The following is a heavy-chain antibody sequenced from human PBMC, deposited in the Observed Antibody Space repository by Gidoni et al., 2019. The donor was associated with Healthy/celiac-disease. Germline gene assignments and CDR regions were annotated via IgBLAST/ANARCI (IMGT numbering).Heavy chain of an antibody. V-gene: IGHV3-23*01. CDR1: GSTFSSDA. CDR3: AKELLGWVVDY. J-gene: IGHJ4*02. CDR2: ISGSGGST. Sequence: EVQLLESGGGLVQPGGSLRLSCAAAGSTFSSDARSWGRQAPGTGLEWVSAISGSGGSTSYAASVKGRFTISRDNSKTTLYLQMNSLRAEDTAVYYCAKELLGWVVDYWGQGTLVTVSS. D-gene: IGHD2-21*01.